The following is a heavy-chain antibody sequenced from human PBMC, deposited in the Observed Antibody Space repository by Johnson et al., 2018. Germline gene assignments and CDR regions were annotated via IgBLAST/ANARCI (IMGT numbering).Heavy chain of an antibody. Sequence: QVQLVQSGGGVVQPGRSLRLSCAASGFTFSSYGMHWVRQAPGKGLEWVAVIGYDGSNKYYADSVKGRFTISRDNSKNTRYLQMNSLRAEDTAVYYCARSYCSSTSCHKKPYSYYGMDVWGQGTTVAVAS. CDR1: GFTFSSYG. CDR2: IGYDGSNK. CDR3: ARSYCSSTSCHKKPYSYYGMDV. V-gene: IGHV3-33*01. J-gene: IGHJ6*02. D-gene: IGHD2-2*02.